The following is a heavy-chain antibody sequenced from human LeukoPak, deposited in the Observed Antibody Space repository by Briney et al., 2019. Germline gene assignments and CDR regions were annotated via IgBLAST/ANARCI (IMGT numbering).Heavy chain of an antibody. CDR1: GYTFTSHY. CDR2: MNPSGGST. CDR3: ARGGMGIQLWPFDY. V-gene: IGHV1-46*01. J-gene: IGHJ4*02. Sequence: VASVKVSCKASGYTFTSHYMQWVRQAPGQGLEWMGIMNPSGGSTAYAQKFQGRVTMTRDTSTSTVYMELSSLRSEDTAVYYCARGGMGIQLWPFDYWGQGTLVTVSS. D-gene: IGHD5-18*01.